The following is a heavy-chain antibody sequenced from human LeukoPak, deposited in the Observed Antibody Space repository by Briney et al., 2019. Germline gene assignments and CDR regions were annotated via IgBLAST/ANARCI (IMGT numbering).Heavy chain of an antibody. CDR3: AKPGAVAAIYYYYMDV. CDR2: ISGSGGST. J-gene: IGHJ6*03. D-gene: IGHD6-19*01. Sequence: GGSLRLSCAAPGFTVSSNYMSWVRQAPGKGLEWVSAISGSGGSTYYADSVKGRFTISRDNSKNTLYLQMNSLRAEDTAVYYCAKPGAVAAIYYYYMDVWGKGTTVTVSS. V-gene: IGHV3-23*01. CDR1: GFTVSSNY.